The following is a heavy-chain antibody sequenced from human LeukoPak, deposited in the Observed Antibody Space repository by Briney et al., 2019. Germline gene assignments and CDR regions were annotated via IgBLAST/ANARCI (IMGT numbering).Heavy chain of an antibody. Sequence: PGGSLRLSCTASGFTFSNYAMSWVRQAPGKGLKWVSSINDSGDTPYYADSVKGLFTISRDNSKNTLYLQMSSLRAEDTAVYYCVQLLDDNPIRWYFGLWGRGTLVTVS. J-gene: IGHJ2*01. CDR2: INDSGDTP. D-gene: IGHD1-14*01. CDR3: VQLLDDNPIRWYFGL. CDR1: GFTFSNYA. V-gene: IGHV3-23*01.